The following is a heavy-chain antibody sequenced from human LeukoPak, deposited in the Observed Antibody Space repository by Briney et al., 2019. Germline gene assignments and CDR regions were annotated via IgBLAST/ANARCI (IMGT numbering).Heavy chain of an antibody. CDR1: GFTFSTYA. CDR2: ISSSSTYI. D-gene: IGHD2-21*01. Sequence: GGSLRLSCAASGFTFSTYAIHWVRQAPGKGLEWVSSISSSSTYIYYADSVKGRFTISRDNAKNTLYLQMNSLRAEDTAVYYCARDDSRGFAHWGQGTLVTVSS. CDR3: ARDDSRGFAH. J-gene: IGHJ4*02. V-gene: IGHV3-21*01.